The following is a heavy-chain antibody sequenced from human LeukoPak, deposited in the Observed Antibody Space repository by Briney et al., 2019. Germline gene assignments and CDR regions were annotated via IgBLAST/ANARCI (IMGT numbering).Heavy chain of an antibody. CDR3: ARGYSYGTIYYYYYMDV. J-gene: IGHJ6*03. Sequence: SETLSLTCTVSGGSISSSNYYWGWIRQPPGTGLEWIASIHYSGTTYYNPSLKSRVTISVDTSKNHFSLKLSSVTAADTAVYYCARGYSYGTIYYYYYMDVWGKGTTVTISS. V-gene: IGHV4-39*02. D-gene: IGHD5-18*01. CDR1: GGSISSSNYY. CDR2: IHYSGTT.